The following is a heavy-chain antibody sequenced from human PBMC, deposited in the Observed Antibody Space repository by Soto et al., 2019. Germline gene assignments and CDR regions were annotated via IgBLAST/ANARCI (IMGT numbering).Heavy chain of an antibody. J-gene: IGHJ3*02. Sequence: QVQLVQSGAEVKKPGSSVKVSCKASGGTFSSYAISWVRQAPGQGLEGMGGLIPIFGTENYAQKFQGRVTXTXXEATSTASMELSSLRSEDTAVYYCASDLRVGSFDILGHGTLVTVPS. CDR2: LIPIFGTE. V-gene: IGHV1-69*12. CDR1: GGTFSSYA. CDR3: ASDLRVGSFDI.